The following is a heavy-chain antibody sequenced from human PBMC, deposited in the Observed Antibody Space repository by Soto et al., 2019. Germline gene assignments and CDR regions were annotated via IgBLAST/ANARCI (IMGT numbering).Heavy chain of an antibody. D-gene: IGHD2-2*02. J-gene: IGHJ6*02. Sequence: EVQLLESGGGLVQPGGSLRLSCAASGFTFSSYAMSWVRQAPGKGLEWVSAISGSGGSTYYADSVKGRFTISRDNSKNTLYLQMNSLRAEDTAVYYCAKPLTRICSSTSCYRKPAPREQYYGMDVWGQGTTVTVSS. CDR1: GFTFSSYA. V-gene: IGHV3-23*01. CDR2: ISGSGGST. CDR3: AKPLTRICSSTSCYRKPAPREQYYGMDV.